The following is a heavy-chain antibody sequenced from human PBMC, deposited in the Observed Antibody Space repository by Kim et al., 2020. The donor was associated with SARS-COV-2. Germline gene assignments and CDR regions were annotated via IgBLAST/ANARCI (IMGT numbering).Heavy chain of an antibody. CDR3: ARDDSSSWSFSSFDY. CDR2: ISSSSSTI. V-gene: IGHV3-48*02. Sequence: GGSLRLSCAASGFTFSSYSMNWVRQAPGKGLEWVSYISSSSSTIYYADSVKGRFTISRDNAKNSLYLQMNSLRDEDTAVYYCARDDSSSWSFSSFDYWGQGTLVTVSS. J-gene: IGHJ4*02. CDR1: GFTFSSYS. D-gene: IGHD6-13*01.